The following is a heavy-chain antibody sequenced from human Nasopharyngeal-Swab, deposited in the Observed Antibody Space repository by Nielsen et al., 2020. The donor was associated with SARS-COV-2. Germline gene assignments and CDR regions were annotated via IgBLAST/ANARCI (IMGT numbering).Heavy chain of an antibody. J-gene: IGHJ4*02. CDR3: ARGRYYGDYDY. Sequence: GSLRPSCAVYGGSFTTYSWIWIRQPPGKGLEWIGEINHIGSTNYNTYNPSLNSRVTISLATSKNQFSLTLTSVTAADTAIYFCARGRYYGDYDYWGQGALVTVSS. CDR2: INHIGST. D-gene: IGHD4-17*01. V-gene: IGHV4-34*01. CDR1: GGSFTTYS.